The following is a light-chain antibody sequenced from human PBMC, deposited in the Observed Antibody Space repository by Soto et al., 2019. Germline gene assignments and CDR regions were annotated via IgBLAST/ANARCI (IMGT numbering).Light chain of an antibody. J-gene: IGKJ1*01. CDR1: QGISSY. CDR2: AAS. CDR3: QQGSNFPWP. V-gene: IGKV1-8*01. Sequence: AIRMTQSPSSLSASTGDRVTITCRASQGISSYLAWYHQKPGKAPKLLIYAASTLQSRVPSRLSGSGSGPHFTLKISSIQPEDFATHYCQQGSNFPWPFGLGTKV.